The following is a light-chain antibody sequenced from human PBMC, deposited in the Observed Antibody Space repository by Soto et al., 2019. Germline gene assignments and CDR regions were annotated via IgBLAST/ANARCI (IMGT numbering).Light chain of an antibody. V-gene: IGKV3-20*01. CDR3: QLYGGSLCI. J-gene: IGKJ2*04. CDR1: QSVSSGD. CDR2: GAS. Sequence: EIVLTQSPGTLSLSPGERATLSCRASQSVSSGDIAWYQQKPGQAPRLLIYGASSGATGISDRFSGSGSGTDFILTISRLEPEDSAVYYCQLYGGSLCIFGQGTKLEIK.